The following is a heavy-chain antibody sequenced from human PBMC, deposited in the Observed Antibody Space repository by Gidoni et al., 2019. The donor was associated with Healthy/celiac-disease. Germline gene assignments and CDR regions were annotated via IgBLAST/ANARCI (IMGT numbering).Heavy chain of an antibody. V-gene: IGHV2-26*01. CDR2: IFSNDEK. D-gene: IGHD6-13*01. J-gene: IGHJ6*02. CDR3: ARMEAANPYSSSWYSSDYYYYGMDV. CDR1: GFSLSNARMG. Sequence: QVTLKESGPVLVKPTETLTLTCTVSGFSLSNARMGVSWIRQPPGKALEWLAHIFSNDEKSYSTSLKSRLTISKDTSKSQVVLTMTNMDPVDTATYYCARMEAANPYSSSWYSSDYYYYGMDVWGQGTTVTVSS.